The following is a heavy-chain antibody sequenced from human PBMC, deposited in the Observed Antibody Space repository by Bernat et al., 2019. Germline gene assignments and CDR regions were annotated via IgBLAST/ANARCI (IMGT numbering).Heavy chain of an antibody. CDR1: GYTFTSYA. J-gene: IGHJ4*02. Sequence: QVQLVQSGAEVKKPGASVKVSCKASGYTFTSYAMHWVRQAPGQRLEWMGWINVGNGNTKYSQKFQGRVTITRDTSASTAYMELSSLGSEDTAVYYCAVWFREFFDYWGQGTLVTVSS. V-gene: IGHV1-3*01. D-gene: IGHD3-10*01. CDR2: INVGNGNT. CDR3: AVWFREFFDY.